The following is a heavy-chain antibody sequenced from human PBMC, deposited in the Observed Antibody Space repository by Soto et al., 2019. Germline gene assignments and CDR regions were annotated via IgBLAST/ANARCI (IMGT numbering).Heavy chain of an antibody. Sequence: QVQLQESGPGLVKPSETLSLTCTVSGASVRSYFWTWIRQPPGKGLEYIAYIYYTGTTNYNPSLRSRVTISXXTXSXXFYLKLTSVTAADTAVYYCARDPLKTAYNYYGLDVWGQGTTVTVSS. CDR1: GASVRSYF. CDR2: IYYTGTT. CDR3: ARDPLKTAYNYYGLDV. J-gene: IGHJ6*02. V-gene: IGHV4-59*02.